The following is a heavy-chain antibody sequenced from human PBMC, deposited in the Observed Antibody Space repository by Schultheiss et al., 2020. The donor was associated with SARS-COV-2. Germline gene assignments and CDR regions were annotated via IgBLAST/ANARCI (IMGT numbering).Heavy chain of an antibody. V-gene: IGHV3-9*01. Sequence: GGSLRLSCAASGFTFDDYAMHWVRQAPGKGLEWVSGISWNSGSIGYADSVKGRFTISRDNAKNTLYLQMNSLRAEDTAVYYCARATEGGYYDSSGYYYYYYGMDVWGQGTTVTVSS. J-gene: IGHJ6*02. D-gene: IGHD3-22*01. CDR3: ARATEGGYYDSSGYYYYYYGMDV. CDR2: ISWNSGSI. CDR1: GFTFDDYA.